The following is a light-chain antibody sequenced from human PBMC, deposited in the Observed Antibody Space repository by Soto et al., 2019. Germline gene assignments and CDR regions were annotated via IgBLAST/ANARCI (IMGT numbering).Light chain of an antibody. J-gene: IGKJ4*01. CDR2: SAS. Sequence: DIQVTQSPPSASASVGDRVTITCRTSQDVSSWLAWYQQKPGKAPELLIYSASTLQTGVPSRFSGSGSGTDFTLTISSLQPEDFATYYCQPANSFPLTFGGGTKVQIK. CDR1: QDVSSW. V-gene: IGKV1-12*01. CDR3: QPANSFPLT.